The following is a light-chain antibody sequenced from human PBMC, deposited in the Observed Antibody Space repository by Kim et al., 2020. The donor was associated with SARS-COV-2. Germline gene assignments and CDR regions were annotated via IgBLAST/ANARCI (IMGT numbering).Light chain of an antibody. J-gene: IGKJ4*01. Sequence: PEERPTRPCRASQSVTGRVSWYQQRPGQAPRLLIYDTSNRATGIPARFSGSGSGTDFTLTISSLEPEDFAVYYCQQRRSWPLTFGGGTKVDIK. V-gene: IGKV3-11*01. CDR2: DTS. CDR3: QQRRSWPLT. CDR1: QSVTGR.